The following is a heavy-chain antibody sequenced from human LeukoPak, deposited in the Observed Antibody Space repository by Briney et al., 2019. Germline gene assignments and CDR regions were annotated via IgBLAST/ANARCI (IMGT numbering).Heavy chain of an antibody. CDR2: VYLGDSNT. D-gene: IGHD1-1*01. CDR1: GYSFTSTYW. CDR3: ARVQWGVDY. Sequence: GESLMISCKASGYSFTSTYWFGWVRQMPGEGLEWMGIVYLGDSNTKYSPSFQRQDTISADKSITTAYLQWSSLRASDTAMYYCARVQWGVDYWGQGTLVTVSS. V-gene: IGHV5-51*01. J-gene: IGHJ4*02.